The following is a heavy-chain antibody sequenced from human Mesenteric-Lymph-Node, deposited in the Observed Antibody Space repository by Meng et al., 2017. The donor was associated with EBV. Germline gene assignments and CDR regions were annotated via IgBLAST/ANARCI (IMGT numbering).Heavy chain of an antibody. V-gene: IGHV1-18*01. CDR3: ATDNWFDP. Sequence: VPLQQSVPAGDVPGSSVKVSCKASGHTFTNYGISWVRQVPGQGLEWVGWITPYNGNTYYGQNVQGRVTMTTDTSTSTAYMELRSLRFDDTAVYYCATDNWFDPWGQGTLVTVSS. CDR2: ITPYNGNT. CDR1: GHTFTNYG. J-gene: IGHJ5*02.